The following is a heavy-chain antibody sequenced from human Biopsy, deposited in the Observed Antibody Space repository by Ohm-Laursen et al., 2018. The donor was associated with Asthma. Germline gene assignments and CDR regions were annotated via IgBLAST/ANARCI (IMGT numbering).Heavy chain of an antibody. J-gene: IGHJ6*02. CDR1: GATLGTLA. V-gene: IGHV1-69*01. Sequence: EPWVTPSCKAPGATLGTLAISWVRQPPGQGLEWLGGIMIVFGTTNSPQRFQGRATITADESTSTAYMEVTSLRSEDPAIYYCARCQVGYSSGWSLLLKKIYYSGMDVWGQGTAVTVSS. CDR3: ARCQVGYSSGWSLLLKKIYYSGMDV. CDR2: IMIVFGTT. D-gene: IGHD6-19*01.